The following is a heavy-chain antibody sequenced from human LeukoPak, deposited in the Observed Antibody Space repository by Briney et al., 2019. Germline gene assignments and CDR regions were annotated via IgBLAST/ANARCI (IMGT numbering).Heavy chain of an antibody. V-gene: IGHV3-30*02. J-gene: IGHJ4*02. CDR3: ARGTPTGASYFDY. D-gene: IGHD7-27*01. CDR1: GFTFSSYG. Sequence: GGSLRLSCAASGFTFSSYGMHWVRQAPGKGLEWVAFIRYDGSNKYYADSVKGRFTISRDNSKNTLYLQMNSLRAEDTAVYYCARGTPTGASYFDYWGQGTLVTVSS. CDR2: IRYDGSNK.